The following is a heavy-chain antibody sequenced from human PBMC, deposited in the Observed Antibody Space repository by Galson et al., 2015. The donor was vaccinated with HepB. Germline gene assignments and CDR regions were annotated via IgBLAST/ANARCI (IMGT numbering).Heavy chain of an antibody. Sequence: SVKVSCKASGGTFSSYTISWVRQAPGQGLEWMGRIIPILGIANYAQKFQGRVTITADKSTSTAYMELSSLRSEDTAVYYCARELPNATIAAAGTVGSRGRYYYYYYGMDVWGQGTTVTVSS. J-gene: IGHJ6*02. CDR3: ARELPNATIAAAGTVGSRGRYYYYYYGMDV. D-gene: IGHD6-13*01. CDR1: GGTFSSYT. CDR2: IIPILGIA. V-gene: IGHV1-69*04.